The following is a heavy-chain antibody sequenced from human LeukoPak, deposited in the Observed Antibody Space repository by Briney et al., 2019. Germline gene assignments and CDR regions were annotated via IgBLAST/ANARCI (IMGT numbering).Heavy chain of an antibody. Sequence: PGGSLRLSCAASGFTFSSYSMNWVRQAPGKGLEWVSSISSSSSYIYYADSVKGRFTISRDNAKNSLYLQMNSLRAEDTAVYYCARVSHSSGWYGPFDYWGRGTLVTVSS. CDR3: ARVSHSSGWYGPFDY. J-gene: IGHJ4*02. V-gene: IGHV3-21*01. D-gene: IGHD6-19*01. CDR2: ISSSSSYI. CDR1: GFTFSSYS.